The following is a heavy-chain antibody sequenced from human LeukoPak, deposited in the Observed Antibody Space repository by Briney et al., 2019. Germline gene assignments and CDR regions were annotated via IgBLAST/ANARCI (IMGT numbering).Heavy chain of an antibody. CDR2: INHSGST. CDR3: ASSVWGFDY. V-gene: IGHV4-34*01. D-gene: IGHD3-16*01. J-gene: IGHJ4*02. Sequence: PSETLSLTCAVYGGSFSGYYWSWIRQPPGKGLEWIGEINHSGSTNYNPSLKSRVTISVDTSKNQFSLKLSSVTAADTAVYYCASSVWGFDYWGQGTLVIVSS. CDR1: GGSFSGYY.